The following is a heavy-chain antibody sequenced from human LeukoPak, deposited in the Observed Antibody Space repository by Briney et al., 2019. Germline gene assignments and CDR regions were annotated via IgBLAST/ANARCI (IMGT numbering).Heavy chain of an antibody. J-gene: IGHJ4*02. V-gene: IGHV4-59*08. CDR1: GGSISSYF. D-gene: IGHD1-1*01. CDR3: ATWRTAKTGFDY. CDR2: VYYSGIT. Sequence: SETLSLTCTVSGGSISSYFWSWIRLSPGKGLEWIGYVYYSGITNYNPSLKSRVTISVDTSKNQFSLRLSSVTAADTAVYYCATWRTAKTGFDYWGQGTLVTVSS.